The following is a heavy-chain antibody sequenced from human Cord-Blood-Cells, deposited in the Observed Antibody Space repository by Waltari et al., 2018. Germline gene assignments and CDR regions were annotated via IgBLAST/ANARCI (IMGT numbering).Heavy chain of an antibody. CDR3: ARAGDRAFDI. V-gene: IGHV3-21*01. D-gene: IGHD7-27*01. CDR1: GFTFGSYS. Sequence: EVQLVESGGGLVKPGGSLRLSCASSGFTFGSYSMNWVRQAPGKGLEWVSSISSSISDIYYADSVKGRFTISRDNANNALYLQMNSLSAEDTAVYYCARAGDRAFDIWGQGTMVTVSS. J-gene: IGHJ3*02. CDR2: ISSSISDI.